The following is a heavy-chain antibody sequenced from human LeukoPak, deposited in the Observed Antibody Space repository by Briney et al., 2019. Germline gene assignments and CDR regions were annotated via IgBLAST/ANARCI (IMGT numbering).Heavy chain of an antibody. V-gene: IGHV3-53*01. CDR1: GFTVSSNY. Sequence: GGSLTLSCAASGFTVSSNYMSWVRQAPGKGLEWVSVIYSGGSTYYADSVKGRFTISRDNSKNTLYLQMNSLRAEDTAVYYCARSRLHDAFDIWGQGTMVTVSS. CDR2: IYSGGST. J-gene: IGHJ3*02. CDR3: ARSRLHDAFDI.